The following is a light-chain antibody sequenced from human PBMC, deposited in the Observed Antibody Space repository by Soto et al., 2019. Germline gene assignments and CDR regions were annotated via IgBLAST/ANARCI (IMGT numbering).Light chain of an antibody. J-gene: IGLJ1*01. CDR1: SSDVGGYNY. V-gene: IGLV2-14*01. Sequence: QSALTQPASVSGSPGQSITISCNGTSSDVGGYNYVSWYQQHPGKAPKLMTYDVSYRPSGVSSRFSGSKSGNTASLTISGLQAEDEADYYCTSYTTSSTLIYVFGTGTKLTVL. CDR3: TSYTTSSTLIYV. CDR2: DVS.